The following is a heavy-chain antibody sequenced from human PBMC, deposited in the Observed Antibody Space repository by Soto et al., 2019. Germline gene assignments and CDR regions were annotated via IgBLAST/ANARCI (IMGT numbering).Heavy chain of an antibody. CDR1: GDTFSIYT. Sequence: QVQLVQSGVEVKRPGSSVKVSCKASGDTFSIYTISWVRQAPGQGLEWMGGSANSAQKFQGRLTVTADESTSTVYLELSSLTSEDTAVYYCAREGPPDIAWFDPWGQGTLVSVSS. V-gene: IGHV1-69*01. CDR2: GSA. CDR3: AREGPPDIAWFDP. J-gene: IGHJ5*02. D-gene: IGHD2-15*01.